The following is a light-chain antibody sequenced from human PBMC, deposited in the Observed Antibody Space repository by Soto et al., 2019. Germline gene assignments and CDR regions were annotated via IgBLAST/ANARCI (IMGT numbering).Light chain of an antibody. CDR1: NSDVGGYNF. J-gene: IGLJ1*01. CDR3: CSYTRSRNYV. CDR2: DVS. Sequence: QSALTQPASVSGSPGQSITISCTGTNSDVGGYNFVTWYQQHPGKAPKLMIYDVSNRPSGVSSRFSGSKSGNTASLTISGLQADDEADYYCCSYTRSRNYVFGTGTKVTVL. V-gene: IGLV2-14*03.